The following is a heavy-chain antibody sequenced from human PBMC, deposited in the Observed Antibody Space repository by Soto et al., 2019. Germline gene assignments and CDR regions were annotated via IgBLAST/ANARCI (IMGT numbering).Heavy chain of an antibody. J-gene: IGHJ6*02. CDR2: IGAADDP. CDR1: GFTFSAYD. V-gene: IGHV3-13*05. D-gene: IGHD2-15*01. Sequence: GGSLRLSGAASGFTFSAYDMHWVRQTTGKGLEWVSAIGAADDPYYLGSVKGRFTISRENAKNSLYLQMNSLRAEDTAVYYCARAYSGRLPRRADYYFAMDVWGQGTTVTVSS. CDR3: ARAYSGRLPRRADYYFAMDV.